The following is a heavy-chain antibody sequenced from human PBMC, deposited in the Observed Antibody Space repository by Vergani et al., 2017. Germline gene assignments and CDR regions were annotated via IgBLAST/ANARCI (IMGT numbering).Heavy chain of an antibody. CDR3: ARGQVGATSI. J-gene: IGHJ4*02. CDR2: IKQDGSEK. CDR1: GFTSSSYW. V-gene: IGHV3-7*03. Sequence: EVQLVESGGGLVQPGGSLRLSCAASGFTSSSYWMSWVRQAPGKGLEGVANIKQDGSEKYYVDSVKGRFPISRDNAKNSLCLQMNSLRAEDTAVYYCARGQVGATSIWGQGTLVTVSS. D-gene: IGHD1-26*01.